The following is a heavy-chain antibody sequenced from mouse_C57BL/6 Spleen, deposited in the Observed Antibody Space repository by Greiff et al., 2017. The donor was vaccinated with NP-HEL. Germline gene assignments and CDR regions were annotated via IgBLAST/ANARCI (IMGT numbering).Heavy chain of an antibody. CDR3: ARSDWEAFDY. J-gene: IGHJ2*01. Sequence: VKLQESGPELVKPGASVKISCKASGYAFSSSWMNWVKQRPGKGLEWIGRIYPGDGDTNYNGKFKGKATLTADKSSSTAYMQLSSLTSEDSAVYFCARSDWEAFDYWGQGTTLTVSS. V-gene: IGHV1-82*01. CDR1: GYAFSSSW. D-gene: IGHD4-1*01. CDR2: IYPGDGDT.